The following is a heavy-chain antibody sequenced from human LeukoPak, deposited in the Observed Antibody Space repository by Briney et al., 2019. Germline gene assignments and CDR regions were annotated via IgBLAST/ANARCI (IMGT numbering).Heavy chain of an antibody. CDR3: ARDASRIQLWPL. CDR2: IYYSGST. CDR1: GGSFSGYY. D-gene: IGHD5-18*01. Sequence: SETLSLTCAVYGGSFSGYYWGWIRQPPGKGLEWIGSIYYSGSTHYSPSLKSRVTISVDMSKNQFSLKLSSVTAADTAIYYCARDASRIQLWPLWGPGTLVTVSS. J-gene: IGHJ4*02. V-gene: IGHV4-34*01.